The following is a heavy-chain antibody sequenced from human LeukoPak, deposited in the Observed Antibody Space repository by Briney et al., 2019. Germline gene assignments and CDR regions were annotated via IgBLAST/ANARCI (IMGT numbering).Heavy chain of an antibody. D-gene: IGHD4-23*01. CDR2: IYSSGNT. CDR1: GDSISSNY. Sequence: SETLSLTCTVSGDSISSNYWTWMRQPAGKGLEWIGYIYSSGNTNYNPSLKSRVTISLDVSKSQFSLKLTSVTAADTAVYYCANSYDGKIVPFDNWGQGALVAVSS. CDR3: ANSYDGKIVPFDN. V-gene: IGHV4-4*09. J-gene: IGHJ4*02.